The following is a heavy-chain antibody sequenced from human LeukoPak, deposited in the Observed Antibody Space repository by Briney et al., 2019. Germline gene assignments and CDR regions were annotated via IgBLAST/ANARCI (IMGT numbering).Heavy chain of an antibody. D-gene: IGHD3-22*01. V-gene: IGHV3-23*01. Sequence: PGGSLRLSCAASGITFPNHAMSWVRQAPGKGLEWVSAISGSGDSTYYADSVKGRFTISRDNSKNMLYLQITGLRAEDTAVYYCATSSGYYGYAFEYWGQGTLVTVST. CDR3: ATSSGYYGYAFEY. CDR1: GITFPNHA. J-gene: IGHJ4*02. CDR2: ISGSGDST.